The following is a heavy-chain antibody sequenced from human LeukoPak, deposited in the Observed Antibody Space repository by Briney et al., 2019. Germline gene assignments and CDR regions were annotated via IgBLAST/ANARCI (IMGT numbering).Heavy chain of an antibody. D-gene: IGHD2-21*02. V-gene: IGHV3-30*03. CDR3: ASKWYCGGDCYYQIDF. CDR1: GFTFSTYV. Sequence: GGSLRLSCAASGFTFSTYVMHWVRQAPGKGLEWVALISSDEDNKYYADSVKGRFAISRDNSKNTLYPQMNSLRAEDTALYYCASKWYCGGDCYYQIDFWGQGTLVTVSS. CDR2: ISSDEDNK. J-gene: IGHJ4*02.